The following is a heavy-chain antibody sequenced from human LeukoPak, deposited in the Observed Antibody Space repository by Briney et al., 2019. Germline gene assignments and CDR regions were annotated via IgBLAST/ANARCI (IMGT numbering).Heavy chain of an antibody. Sequence: APVKVSCKTSGYTFTGYYIHWVRQAPGQGLEWMGWINPNSGGTKCAQKFQGRVTMTRDTSISAAYMELSRLTYDDTAAYYCAKVDSPRIIVAAFDFWGQGTLVTVSS. D-gene: IGHD2-15*01. CDR3: AKVDSPRIIVAAFDF. CDR2: INPNSGGT. J-gene: IGHJ4*02. V-gene: IGHV1-2*02. CDR1: GYTFTGYY.